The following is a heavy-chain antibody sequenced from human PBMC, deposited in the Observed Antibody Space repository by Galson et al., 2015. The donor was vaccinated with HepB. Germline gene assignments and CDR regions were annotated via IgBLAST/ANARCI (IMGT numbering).Heavy chain of an antibody. J-gene: IGHJ2*01. CDR2: IYYSGST. Sequence: TLSLTCTVSGGSISSGGYYWSWIRQHPGKGLEWIGYIYYSGSTYYNPSLKSRVTISVDTSKNQFSLKLSSVTAADTAVYYCARVPHIVVVTASRYFDLWGRGTLVTVSS. D-gene: IGHD2-21*02. V-gene: IGHV4-31*03. CDR3: ARVPHIVVVTASRYFDL. CDR1: GGSISSGGYY.